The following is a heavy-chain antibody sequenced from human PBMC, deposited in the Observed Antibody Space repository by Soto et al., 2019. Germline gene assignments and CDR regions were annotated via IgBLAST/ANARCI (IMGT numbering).Heavy chain of an antibody. J-gene: IGHJ5*02. V-gene: IGHV5-10-1*01. CDR3: ARHEPLMDWGPPHDRFDP. Sequence: PGESLKISCKGSGYTFTSYWISWVRQMPGKGLEWTGRIDASDSSANYNPSFQGHVTISADKSISAAYLQWSSLKASDTAIYYCARHEPLMDWGPPHDRFDPWGQGTLVTVSS. CDR1: GYTFTSYW. CDR2: IDASDSSA. D-gene: IGHD7-27*01.